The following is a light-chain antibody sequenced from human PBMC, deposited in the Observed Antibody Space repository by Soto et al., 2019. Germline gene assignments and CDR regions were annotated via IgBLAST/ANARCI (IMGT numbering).Light chain of an antibody. CDR2: AAS. J-gene: IGKJ1*01. V-gene: IGKV1-39*01. CDR1: QSISSY. CDR3: QQRRT. Sequence: DIPMTQSPSSLSASVGDRVTITCRASQSISSYLNWYQQKPGKAPKLLISAASSLQSGVPSRFSGSGSGTDFTLTISSLQPEDFATYYCQQRRTFGQGTKVEIK.